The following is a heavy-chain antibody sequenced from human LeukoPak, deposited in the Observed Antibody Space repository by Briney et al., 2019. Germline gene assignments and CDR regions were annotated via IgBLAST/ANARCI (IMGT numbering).Heavy chain of an antibody. CDR2: IYHSGRS. CDR1: GDSISDGVKY. Sequence: SETLSLTCTVSGDSISDGVKYWSWIRQHPGRGLEWIGYIYHSGRSYYNPSLKSRITMSVDTSKNQFSLNLSSVTAADTAVHYRARDQVECTGGTCQSRVGFDFWGQGTLVTVSS. J-gene: IGHJ4*02. V-gene: IGHV4-31*03. CDR3: ARDQVECTGGTCQSRVGFDF. D-gene: IGHD2-8*02.